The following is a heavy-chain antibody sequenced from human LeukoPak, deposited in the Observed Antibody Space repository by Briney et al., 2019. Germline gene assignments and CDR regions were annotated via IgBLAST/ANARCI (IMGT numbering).Heavy chain of an antibody. D-gene: IGHD5-24*01. V-gene: IGHV1-8*01. CDR2: MNPNNNNT. Sequence: ASVKVSCKASGYTFTSYDINWVRHATGRGLEWMGWMNPNNNNTGYAQKFQGRVTMTRNTSISTAYMELSSLRSEDTAVYYCARYPRSNYNFDFWGQGTLVTVSS. J-gene: IGHJ4*02. CDR1: GYTFTSYD. CDR3: ARYPRSNYNFDF.